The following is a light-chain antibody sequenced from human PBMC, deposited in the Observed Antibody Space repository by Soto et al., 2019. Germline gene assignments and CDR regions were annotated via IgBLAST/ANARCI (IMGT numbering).Light chain of an antibody. CDR1: QSVSSSY. V-gene: IGKV3-20*01. CDR3: QYHGSSPIT. Sequence: EVVLTQSPGTLSLSPGARATLSCRASQSVSSSYLAWYQQKPGQAPRLLIFAASSRASGIPDRFSGSGSGTDFTLTISRLEPEEFALFYCQYHGSSPITFGQGKRLENK. J-gene: IGKJ5*01. CDR2: AAS.